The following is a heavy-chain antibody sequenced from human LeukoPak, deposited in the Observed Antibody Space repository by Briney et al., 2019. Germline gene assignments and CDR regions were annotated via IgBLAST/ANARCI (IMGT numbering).Heavy chain of an antibody. Sequence: SETLSLTCTVSGGSISSSSYYWGWIRQPPGKGLEWIGRIYTSGSTNYNPSLKSRVTISVDTSKNQFSLKLSSVTAADTAVYYCARVVEGYSYGLDWGQGTLVTVSS. D-gene: IGHD5-18*01. CDR2: IYTSGST. V-gene: IGHV4-39*07. J-gene: IGHJ4*02. CDR1: GGSISSSSYY. CDR3: ARVVEGYSYGLD.